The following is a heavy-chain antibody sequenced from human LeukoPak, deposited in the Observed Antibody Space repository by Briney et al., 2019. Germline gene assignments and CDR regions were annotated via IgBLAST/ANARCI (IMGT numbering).Heavy chain of an antibody. CDR3: ARAVGGTVVAPEYYFDY. Sequence: GASVKVSCKASGGTFSSYAISWVRQAPGQGLEWMGRISPILGIANYAQKFQGRVTITADKSTSTAYMELSSLRSEDTAVYYCARAVGGTVVAPEYYFDYWGQGTLVTVSS. V-gene: IGHV1-69*04. CDR1: GGTFSSYA. D-gene: IGHD3-22*01. CDR2: ISPILGIA. J-gene: IGHJ4*02.